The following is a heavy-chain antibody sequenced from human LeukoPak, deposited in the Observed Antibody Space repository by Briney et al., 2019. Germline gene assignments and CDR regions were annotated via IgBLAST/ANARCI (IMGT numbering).Heavy chain of an antibody. J-gene: IGHJ6*02. Sequence: GGSLRLSCAASGFTFSSYGMSWVRQAPGKGLEWVSGLSGSGISTYYADSVKGRFTISRDNSKNTLYLQMNYLRDDDTAVYYCARGPNWNAGQMDAWGQGTTVTVSS. CDR1: GFTFSSYG. CDR2: LSGSGIST. V-gene: IGHV3-23*01. CDR3: ARGPNWNAGQMDA. D-gene: IGHD1-1*01.